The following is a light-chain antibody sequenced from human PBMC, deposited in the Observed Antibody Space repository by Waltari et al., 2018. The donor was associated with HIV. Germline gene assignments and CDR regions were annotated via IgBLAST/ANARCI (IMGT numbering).Light chain of an antibody. CDR1: QSVGDS. J-gene: IGKJ4*01. Sequence: IVLTQSPATLSLSPGARASLSCRASQSVGDSLAWYQQKPGQAPSRLIFDASKRAAYIPARFSGSGSGTDFTLIISSLEDEDFAVYYCQQRASWVTFGGGTKVE. CDR3: QQRASWVT. CDR2: DAS. V-gene: IGKV3-11*01.